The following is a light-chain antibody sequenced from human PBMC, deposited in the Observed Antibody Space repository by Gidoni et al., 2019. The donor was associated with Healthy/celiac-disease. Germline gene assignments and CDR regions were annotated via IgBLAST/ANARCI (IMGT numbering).Light chain of an antibody. V-gene: IGLV2-14*01. CDR3: SSYTSSSTVV. CDR1: SSDVGGYNY. Sequence: PVSVSGSPGQSITISCTGTSSDVGGYNYVSWYQQHPGKAPKLMIYEVSNRPSGVSNRFSGSKSGNTASLTISGLQAEDEADYYCSSYTSSSTVVFGGGTKLTVL. J-gene: IGLJ2*01. CDR2: EVS.